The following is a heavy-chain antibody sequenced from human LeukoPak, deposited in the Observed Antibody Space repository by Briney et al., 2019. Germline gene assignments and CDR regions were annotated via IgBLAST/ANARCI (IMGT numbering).Heavy chain of an antibody. J-gene: IGHJ6*03. D-gene: IGHD2-8*01. V-gene: IGHV3-21*04. CDR3: AKWARLDYMDV. Sequence: GGSLRLSCAASGFTFSGYTMNWVRQAPGKGLEWVSSITTSSSNIHYADSVKGRFTISRDNSKNTLYLQMNSLRAEDTAVYYCAKWARLDYMDVWGKGTTVTVSS. CDR1: GFTFSGYT. CDR2: ITTSSSNI.